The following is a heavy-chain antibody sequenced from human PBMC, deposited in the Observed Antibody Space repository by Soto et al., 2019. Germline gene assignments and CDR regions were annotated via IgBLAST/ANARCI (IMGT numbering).Heavy chain of an antibody. V-gene: IGHV5-51*01. J-gene: IGHJ5*02. CDR3: ARVRIPYCSGGSCPGLDP. CDR2: IYPGDSDT. D-gene: IGHD2-15*01. Sequence: GESLKISCKGSGYSFNTHWIGWVRQMPGKGPEWIGIIYPGDSDTRYTPSFQGQVTISADKSISTAYLQWSSLRASDTAMYYCARVRIPYCSGGSCPGLDPWGQGTRVTVSS. CDR1: GYSFNTHW.